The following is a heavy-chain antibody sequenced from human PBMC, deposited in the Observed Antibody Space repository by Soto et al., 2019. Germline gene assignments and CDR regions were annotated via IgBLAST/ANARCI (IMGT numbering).Heavy chain of an antibody. CDR1: GGTLSSYA. CDR2: MNPNSGNT. V-gene: IGHV1-8*02. J-gene: IGHJ6*03. CDR3: ARGGSERIAAAGRGYMDV. Sequence: ASVQVTLQDSGGTLSSYASNRVRQAPGQGLEWMGWMNPNSGNTGYAQKFQGRVTMTRNTSISTAYMELSSLRSEDTAVYYCARGGSERIAAAGRGYMDVWGKGTTVTVSS. D-gene: IGHD6-13*01.